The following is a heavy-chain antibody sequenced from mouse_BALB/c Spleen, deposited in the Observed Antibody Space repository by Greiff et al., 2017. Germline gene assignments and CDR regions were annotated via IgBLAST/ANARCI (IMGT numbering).Heavy chain of an antibody. V-gene: IGHV2-2*02. CDR1: GFSLTSYG. Sequence: VQLKESGPGLVQPSQSLSITCTVSGFSLTSYGVHWVRQSPGKGLEWLGVIWSGGSTDYNAAFISRLSISKDNSKSQVFFKMNSLQANDTAIYYCARGRWLLRLDYWGQGTSVTVSS. J-gene: IGHJ4*01. D-gene: IGHD2-3*01. CDR3: ARGRWLLRLDY. CDR2: IWSGGST.